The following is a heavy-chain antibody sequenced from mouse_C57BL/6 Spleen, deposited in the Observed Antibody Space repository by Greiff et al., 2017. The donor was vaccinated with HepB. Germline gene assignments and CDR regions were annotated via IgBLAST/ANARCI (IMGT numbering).Heavy chain of an antibody. D-gene: IGHD1-1*01. CDR3: AMDYYGSSYSYWYFDV. CDR1: GYTFTSYW. V-gene: IGHV1-74*01. CDR2: IHPSDSDT. J-gene: IGHJ1*03. Sequence: QVQLQQPGAELVKPGASVKVSCKASGYTFTSYWMHWVKQRPGQGLEWIGRIHPSDSDTNYNQKFKGKATLTVDKSSSTAYMQLSSLTSEDSAVYYCAMDYYGSSYSYWYFDVWGTGTTVTVSS.